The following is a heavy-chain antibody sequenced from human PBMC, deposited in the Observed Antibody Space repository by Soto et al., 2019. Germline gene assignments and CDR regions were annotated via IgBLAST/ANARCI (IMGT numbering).Heavy chain of an antibody. CDR3: ARYWNAGTLYGAFDI. D-gene: IGHD4-17*01. CDR2: IIPNYEAA. J-gene: IGHJ3*02. CDR1: GGSFNNYV. Sequence: QVQLVQSGAEVRKPGSSVKVSCEASGGSFNNYVISWLRQAPGQGLEWMGGIIPNYEAANYAQKFRGRLTITADKATNTAYMELNSLRPEDTATYYCARYWNAGTLYGAFDIWGQGTTGIVS. V-gene: IGHV1-69*06.